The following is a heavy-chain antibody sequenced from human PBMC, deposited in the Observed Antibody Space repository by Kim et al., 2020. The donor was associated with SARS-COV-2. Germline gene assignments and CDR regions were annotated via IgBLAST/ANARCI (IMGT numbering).Heavy chain of an antibody. CDR2: INHSGST. V-gene: IGHV4-34*01. Sequence: SETLSLTCAVYGGSFSGYYWSWIRQPPGKGLEWIGEINHSGSTNYNPSLKSRVTISVDTSKNQFSLKLSSVTAADTAVYYCARVRYCSSTSCYHLFDYWGQGTLVTVSS. J-gene: IGHJ4*02. CDR1: GGSFSGYY. CDR3: ARVRYCSSTSCYHLFDY. D-gene: IGHD2-2*01.